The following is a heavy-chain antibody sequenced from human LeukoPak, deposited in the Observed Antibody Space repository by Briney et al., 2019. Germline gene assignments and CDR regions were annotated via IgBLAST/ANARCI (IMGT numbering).Heavy chain of an antibody. CDR1: GFTFSRYW. CDR3: VKDGPGGIEARKRYYGMDV. CDR2: IKHDGSQK. V-gene: IGHV3-7*05. D-gene: IGHD6-6*01. J-gene: IGHJ6*02. Sequence: PGGSLRLSCAASGFTFSRYWMSWVRQAPGRGLEWVANIKHDGSQKYYVDSVKGRCTISRDNAKTSLYLQMSSLRAEDAAAYYCVKDGPGGIEARKRYYGMDVWGQGTTVSVSS.